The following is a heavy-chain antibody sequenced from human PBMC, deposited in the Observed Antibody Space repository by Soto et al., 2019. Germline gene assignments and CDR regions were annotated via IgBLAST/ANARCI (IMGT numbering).Heavy chain of an antibody. CDR2: INAGNGNT. J-gene: IGHJ5*02. Sequence: PGESLKISCKGSGYTFTSYAMHWVRQAPGQRLEWMGWINAGNGNTKYSQKFQGRVTITRDTSASTAYMELSSLRSEDTAVYYCARSGGSSWYSPETNWFDPWGQGTLVTVSS. CDR3: ARSGGSSWYSPETNWFDP. D-gene: IGHD6-13*01. V-gene: IGHV1-3*01. CDR1: GYTFTSYA.